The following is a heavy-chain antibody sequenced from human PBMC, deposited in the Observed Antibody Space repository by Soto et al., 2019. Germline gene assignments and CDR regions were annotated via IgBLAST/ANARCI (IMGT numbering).Heavy chain of an antibody. Sequence: SVKVSCKASGFTFTSSAVQWVRQARGQRLEWIGWIVVGSGNTNYAQKFQERVTITRDMSTSTAYMELSSLRSEDTAVYYCAADXGFACSSTSRYPNWFDPWGQGTLVTVSS. CDR3: AADXGFACSSTSRYPNWFDP. D-gene: IGHD2-2*01. CDR1: GFTFTSSA. V-gene: IGHV1-58*01. CDR2: IVVGSGNT. J-gene: IGHJ5*02.